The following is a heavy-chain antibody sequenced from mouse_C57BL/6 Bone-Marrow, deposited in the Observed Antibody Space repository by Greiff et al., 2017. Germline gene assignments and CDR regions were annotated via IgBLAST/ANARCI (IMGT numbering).Heavy chain of an antibody. Sequence: VKLQESGPELVKPGASVKLSCKASGYTFTSYDINWVKQRPGQGLEWIGWIYPRDGSTKYNEKFKGKATLTVDTSSSTAYMELHSLTSEDSAVYFCARHYDYDWFAYWGQGTLVTVSA. D-gene: IGHD2-4*01. CDR2: IYPRDGST. V-gene: IGHV1-85*01. J-gene: IGHJ3*01. CDR1: GYTFTSYD. CDR3: ARHYDYDWFAY.